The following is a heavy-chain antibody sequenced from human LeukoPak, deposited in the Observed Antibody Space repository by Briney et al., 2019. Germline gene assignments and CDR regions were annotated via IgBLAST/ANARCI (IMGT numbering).Heavy chain of an antibody. V-gene: IGHV1-18*01. J-gene: IGHJ4*02. CDR3: ARERDYYDSSGYYHPFDY. CDR1: GYTFTSYG. CDR2: ISAYNGNT. Sequence: ASVKVSCKASGYTFTSYGISWVRQAPGQGLEWMGWISAYNGNTNYAQKLQGRVTMTTDTSTSTAYMELRSLRSDDTAVYYCARERDYYDSSGYYHPFDYWGQGTLVTVSS. D-gene: IGHD3-22*01.